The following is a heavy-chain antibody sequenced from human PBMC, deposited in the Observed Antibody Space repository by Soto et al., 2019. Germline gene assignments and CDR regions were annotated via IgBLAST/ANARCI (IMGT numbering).Heavy chain of an antibody. CDR2: INPSGGST. Sequence: ASVKVSCKASGYTFTSYYMHWVRQAPGQGLEWMGIINPSGGSTSYAQKLKGRVTMTRDTSTSTVYMELSSLRSEDTAVYYCARVPWVAAGSNPPPEFDYWGQGTLVTVSS. J-gene: IGHJ4*02. V-gene: IGHV1-46*01. CDR3: ARVPWVAAGSNPPPEFDY. CDR1: GYTFTSYY. D-gene: IGHD6-13*01.